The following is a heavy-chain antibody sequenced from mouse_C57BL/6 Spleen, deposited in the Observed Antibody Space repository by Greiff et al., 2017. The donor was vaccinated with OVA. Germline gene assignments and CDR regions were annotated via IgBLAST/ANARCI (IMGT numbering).Heavy chain of an antibody. D-gene: IGHD1-1*01. CDR3: ARHGDGSSYDYAMDY. J-gene: IGHJ4*01. CDR2: ISGGGGNT. CDR1: GFTFSSYT. Sequence: EVHLVESGGGLVKPGGSLKLSCAASGFTFSSYTMSWVRQTPEKRLEWVATISGGGGNTYYPDSVKGRFTISRDNAKNTLYLQMSSLRSEDTALYYGARHGDGSSYDYAMDYWGQGTSVTVSS. V-gene: IGHV5-9*01.